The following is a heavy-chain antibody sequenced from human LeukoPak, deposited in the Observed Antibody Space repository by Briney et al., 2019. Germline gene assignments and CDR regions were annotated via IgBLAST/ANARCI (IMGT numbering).Heavy chain of an antibody. CDR2: INPNSGGT. J-gene: IGHJ5*02. Sequence: ASVKVSCKASGYTFTGYYMHWVRQAPGQGLEWMGWINPNSGGTNYAQKFQGRVTMTRDTSISTAYMELSRLRSDDTAVYYCARDVEGIAVAGRILWFDPWGQGTLVTVSS. V-gene: IGHV1-2*02. CDR3: ARDVEGIAVAGRILWFDP. D-gene: IGHD6-19*01. CDR1: GYTFTGYY.